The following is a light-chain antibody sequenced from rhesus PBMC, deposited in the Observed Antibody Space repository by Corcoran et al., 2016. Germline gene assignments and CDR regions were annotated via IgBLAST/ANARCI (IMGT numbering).Light chain of an antibody. CDR1: QGISRW. Sequence: DIQMTQSPSSLSASVGDTVTITCRASQGISRWLAWYQQKPGKAPKLLNDKASSLQRGGPSRFSGSGSGTDFTLTISSLQSEDFATYDCQQYSSRPYSFGQGTKVEIK. CDR2: KAS. CDR3: QQYSSRPYS. J-gene: IGKJ2*01. V-gene: IGKV1-22*01.